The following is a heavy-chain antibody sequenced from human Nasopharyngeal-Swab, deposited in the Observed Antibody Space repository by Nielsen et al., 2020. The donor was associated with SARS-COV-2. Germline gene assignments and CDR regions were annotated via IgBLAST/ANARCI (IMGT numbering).Heavy chain of an antibody. CDR1: GFTFSDYY. D-gene: IGHD1-1*01. V-gene: IGHV3-11*04. CDR2: ISSSGSTI. J-gene: IGHJ3*02. Sequence: GESLKISCAASGFTFSDYYMSWIRQAPGKGLEWVSYISSSGSTIYYADSVKGRFTISRDNAKNSLYLQMNSLRAEDTAAYYCASSQAYSWNDSDAFDIWGQGTMVTVSS. CDR3: ASSQAYSWNDSDAFDI.